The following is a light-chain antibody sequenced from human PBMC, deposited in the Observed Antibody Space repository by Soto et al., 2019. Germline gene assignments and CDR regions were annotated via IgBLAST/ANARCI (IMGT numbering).Light chain of an antibody. Sequence: QSVLTQPASVSGSPGQWITISCTGTRSDIGAYNYVSWYQHHPGKAPKVLIYDVNYRPSGVSSRFSGSKSRSTASLTISGLQAEDEAHYYCSSFTTSSTLVFGGGTKLTVL. CDR2: DVN. CDR3: SSFTTSSTLV. CDR1: RSDIGAYNY. J-gene: IGLJ2*01. V-gene: IGLV2-14*03.